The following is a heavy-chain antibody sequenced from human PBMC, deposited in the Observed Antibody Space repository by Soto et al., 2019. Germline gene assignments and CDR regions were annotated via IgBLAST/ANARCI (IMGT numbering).Heavy chain of an antibody. J-gene: IGHJ6*02. CDR2: ISYDGSNK. CDR3: AKDLLDEYCSGCSCYKDYYYDGMDF. CDR1: GFTFSSYG. D-gene: IGHD2-15*01. Sequence: GGSLRLSCAASGFTFSSYGMHWVRQAPGKGLEWVAVISYDGSNKYYADSVKGRFTISRDNSKNTLYLQMNSLRAEDTAVYYCAKDLLDEYCSGCSCYKDYYYDGMDFWGQGTTDTGSS. V-gene: IGHV3-30*18.